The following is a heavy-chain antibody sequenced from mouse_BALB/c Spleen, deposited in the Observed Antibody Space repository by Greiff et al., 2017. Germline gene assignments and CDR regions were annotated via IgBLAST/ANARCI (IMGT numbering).Heavy chain of an antibody. D-gene: IGHD2-2*01. CDR1: GFSFSSFG. J-gene: IGHJ2*01. CDR2: ISSGSSTI. Sequence: EVKLVESGGGLVQPGGSRKLSCAASGFSFSSFGMHWVRQAPEKGLEWVAYISSGSSTIYYADTVKGRFTIARDNPKNTMSLQMTSLRSEDTAMYYCARSRGYLFDGWGQGTTLAVSS. V-gene: IGHV5-17*02. CDR3: ARSRGYLFDG.